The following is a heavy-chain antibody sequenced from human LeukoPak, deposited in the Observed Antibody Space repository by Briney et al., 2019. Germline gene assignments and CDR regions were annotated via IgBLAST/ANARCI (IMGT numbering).Heavy chain of an antibody. CDR2: IKHDESEK. J-gene: IGHJ4*02. Sequence: GGSLRLSCAASGFSSNSDWMDWVRQAPGKGLEWVANIKHDESEKNYLDSVKGRFTISRGNAQNSLYLQMNGLRVEDTAVYYCTRRLDDWGQGTLVTVSS. CDR3: TRRLDD. CDR1: GFSSNSDW. D-gene: IGHD3-16*01. V-gene: IGHV3-7*01.